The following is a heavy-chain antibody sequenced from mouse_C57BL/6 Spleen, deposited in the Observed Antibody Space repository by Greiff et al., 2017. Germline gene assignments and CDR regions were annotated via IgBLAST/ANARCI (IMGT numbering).Heavy chain of an antibody. CDR1: GYAFSSSW. Sequence: QVQLQQSGPELVKPGASVKISCKASGYAFSSSWMNWVKQRPGKGLEWIGRIYPGDGDTNYNGKFKDKATLTADKSSSTAYMQLSSLTSEDSAVYFCARWGGTTMDYWGQGTSVTVSS. CDR2: IYPGDGDT. J-gene: IGHJ4*01. CDR3: ARWGGTTMDY. D-gene: IGHD2-14*01. V-gene: IGHV1-82*01.